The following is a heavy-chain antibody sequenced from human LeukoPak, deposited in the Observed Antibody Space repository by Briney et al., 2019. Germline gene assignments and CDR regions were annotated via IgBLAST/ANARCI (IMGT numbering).Heavy chain of an antibody. V-gene: IGHV3-49*04. J-gene: IGHJ4*02. CDR1: GFTFGDYA. CDR3: TRAGAYHLLELEDY. CDR2: IRSKAYGGTT. D-gene: IGHD1-7*01. Sequence: PGGSLRLSCTASGFTFGDYAMSWVRQAPGKGLEWVGFIRSKAYGGTTEYAASVKGRFTISRDDSKSIAYLQMNSLKTEDTAVYYCTRAGAYHLLELEDYWGQGTLVTVSS.